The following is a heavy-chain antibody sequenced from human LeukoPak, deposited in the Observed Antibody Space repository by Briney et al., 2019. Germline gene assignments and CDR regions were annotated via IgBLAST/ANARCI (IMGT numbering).Heavy chain of an antibody. Sequence: GGSLRLSCAASGISFSSYAMSWVRQAPGKGLEWVSAISGTDDNTYYSDSVKGRFTISRDNSRNTLYLQLSSLRAEDTAVYYCAKVLTGTTAQHFDYWGQGTLVAVSS. V-gene: IGHV3-23*01. CDR3: AKVLTGTTAQHFDY. D-gene: IGHD1-7*01. J-gene: IGHJ4*02. CDR2: ISGTDDNT. CDR1: GISFSSYA.